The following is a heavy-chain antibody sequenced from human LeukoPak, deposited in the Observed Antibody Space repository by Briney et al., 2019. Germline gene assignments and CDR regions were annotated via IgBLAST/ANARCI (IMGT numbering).Heavy chain of an antibody. V-gene: IGHV6-1*01. CDR1: GDSVLSNSS. Sequence: SQTLSLTCAVSGDSVLSNSSWNWIRQSPSRGLEWLGRTYYRSNWYNDYGVSVKSRININPDTSKNLFSLQLSSVTPEDTAVYYCVRGGQGDGHSADEGFDIWGQGTMVTVS. J-gene: IGHJ3*02. CDR3: VRGGQGDGHSADEGFDI. D-gene: IGHD5-18*01. CDR2: TYYRSNWYN.